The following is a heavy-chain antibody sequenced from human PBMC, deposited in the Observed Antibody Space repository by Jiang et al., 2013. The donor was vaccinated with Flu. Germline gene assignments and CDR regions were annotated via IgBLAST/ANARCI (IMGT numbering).Heavy chain of an antibody. Sequence: VQLVESGGGLVKSGISLRLSCAASGFTFSSYTMNWVRQAPGKGLEWVASITASSFDINYADSVRGRIAVSRDNGKNSLYLEMNSLRDDDTAIYYCARLGKGSGYRAGLDVWGQGTTVTVSS. CDR2: ITASSFDI. CDR3: ARLGKGSGYRAGLDV. D-gene: IGHD5-12*01. J-gene: IGHJ6*02. CDR1: GFTFSSYT. V-gene: IGHV3-21*01.